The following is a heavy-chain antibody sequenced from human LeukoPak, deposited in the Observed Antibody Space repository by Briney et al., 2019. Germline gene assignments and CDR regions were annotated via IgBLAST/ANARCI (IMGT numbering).Heavy chain of an antibody. Sequence: AGGSLRLSCAASGFTFSSYSMNWVRQAPGKGLEWVSYISSSGSTIYYADSVKGRFTISRDNAKNSPYLQMNSLRAEDTAVYYCAREYHTPLYYYYYMDVWGKGTTVTVSS. CDR3: AREYHTPLYYYYYMDV. D-gene: IGHD2-2*01. J-gene: IGHJ6*03. CDR1: GFTFSSYS. CDR2: ISSSGSTI. V-gene: IGHV3-48*04.